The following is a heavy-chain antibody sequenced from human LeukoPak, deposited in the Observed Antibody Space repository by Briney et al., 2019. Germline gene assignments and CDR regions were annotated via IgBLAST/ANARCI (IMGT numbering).Heavy chain of an antibody. CDR3: ATIFPGIAAAGTFDY. Sequence: ASVKVSCKASGYTFTSYYMHWVRQAPGQGLEWMGIINPSGGSTSYAQKFQGRVTMTRDMSTSTVYMELSSLRSEDTAVYYCATIFPGIAAAGTFDYWGQGTLVAVSS. CDR1: GYTFTSYY. V-gene: IGHV1-46*01. D-gene: IGHD6-13*01. CDR2: INPSGGST. J-gene: IGHJ4*02.